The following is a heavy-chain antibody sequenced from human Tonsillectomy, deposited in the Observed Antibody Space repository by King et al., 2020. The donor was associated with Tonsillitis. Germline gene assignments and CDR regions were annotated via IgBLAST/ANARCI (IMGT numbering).Heavy chain of an antibody. CDR2: IIPILSIP. CDR3: ATEGPLEHMDV. J-gene: IGHJ6*03. Sequence: QLVQSGAEVKKPGSSVKVSCKASGGTFSSHAITWVRQAPGRGLEWVGRIIPILSIPKNAQKLQGRVTITADKSTNTAYMELRSLRTGDTAVYYCATEGPLEHMDVWGKGTAVTVSS. V-gene: IGHV1-69*09. CDR1: GGTFSSHA.